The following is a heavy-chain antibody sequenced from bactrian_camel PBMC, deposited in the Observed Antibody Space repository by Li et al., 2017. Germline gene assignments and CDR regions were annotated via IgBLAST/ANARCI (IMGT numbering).Heavy chain of an antibody. Sequence: DVQLVESGGASVQTGGSLRLSCTTSGITVGSRCMGWFRQAPGKGLEWVSTIEDTGYITRYNHSLQGRFTISRDNAKATVYLQLNSLETEDTALYYCATRISDRAYYTSDGCYSHRGQGTQVTVPS. CDR2: IEDTGYIT. J-gene: IGHJ6*01. D-gene: IGHD3*01. V-gene: IGHV3S40*01. CDR1: GITVGSRC.